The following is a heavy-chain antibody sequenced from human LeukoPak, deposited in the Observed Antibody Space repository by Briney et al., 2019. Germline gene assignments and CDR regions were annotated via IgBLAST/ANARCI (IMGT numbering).Heavy chain of an antibody. J-gene: IGHJ4*02. Sequence: ASVKVSCKVSGYTLTELSMHWVRQAPGKGLEWMGGFDPEDGETIYAQKFQGRVTMTEDTSTDTAYMELSSLRSEDTAVYYCATDRYYYDSSGPFDYWGQGTLVTVSS. CDR2: FDPEDGET. CDR3: ATDRYYYDSSGPFDY. V-gene: IGHV1-24*01. CDR1: GYTLTELS. D-gene: IGHD3-22*01.